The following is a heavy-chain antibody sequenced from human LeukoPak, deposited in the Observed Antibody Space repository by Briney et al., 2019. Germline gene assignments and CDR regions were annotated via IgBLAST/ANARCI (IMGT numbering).Heavy chain of an antibody. J-gene: IGHJ4*02. D-gene: IGHD6-19*01. V-gene: IGHV4-39*01. CDR3: ARSYSSGWYLLFDY. Sequence: SETLSLTCTVSGGSISSSRYYWGWIRQPPGKGLVGIGSIYYSGSTYYNPSLKSRVTISVDTSKNQFSLKLSSVTAADTAVYYCARSYSSGWYLLFDYWGQGTLVTVSS. CDR1: GGSISSSRYY. CDR2: IYYSGST.